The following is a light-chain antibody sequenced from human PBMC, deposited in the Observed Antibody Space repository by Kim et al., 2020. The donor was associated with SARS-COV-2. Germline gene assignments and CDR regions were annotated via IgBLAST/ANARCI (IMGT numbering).Light chain of an antibody. CDR2: GAS. Sequence: LSPGERATLSCRASQSVSSSYLAWYQQKPGQAPRLLIYGASSRATGIPDRFNGSGSGTDFTLTISRLEPEDFAVYYCQQYGSSPYTFGQGTKLEI. J-gene: IGKJ2*01. CDR3: QQYGSSPYT. CDR1: QSVSSSY. V-gene: IGKV3-20*01.